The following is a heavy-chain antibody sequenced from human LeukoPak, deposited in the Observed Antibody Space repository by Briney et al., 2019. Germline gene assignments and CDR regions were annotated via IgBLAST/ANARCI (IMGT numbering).Heavy chain of an antibody. Sequence: SETLSLTCAVYGGSFSGYYWSWIRQPPGKGLEWIGETNHSGSTNYNPSLKSRVTISVDTSKNQFSLKLSSVTAADTAVYYCARGGRQWLPTNWFDPWGQGTLVTVSS. V-gene: IGHV4-34*01. CDR2: TNHSGST. CDR1: GGSFSGYY. D-gene: IGHD6-19*01. CDR3: ARGGRQWLPTNWFDP. J-gene: IGHJ5*02.